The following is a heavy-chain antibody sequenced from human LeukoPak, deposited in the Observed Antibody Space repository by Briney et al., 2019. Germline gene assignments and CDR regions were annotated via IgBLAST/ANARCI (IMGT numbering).Heavy chain of an antibody. J-gene: IGHJ5*02. CDR2: MNPNSGNT. D-gene: IGHD3-10*01. Sequence: GASVKVSCKASGYTFTSYDINWARQATGQGLEWMGWMNPNSGNTGYAQKFQGRVTMTRNTSISTAYMELSSLRSEDTAVYYCARVRAYYGSGFDPWGQGTLVTVSS. CDR1: GYTFTSYD. V-gene: IGHV1-8*01. CDR3: ARVRAYYGSGFDP.